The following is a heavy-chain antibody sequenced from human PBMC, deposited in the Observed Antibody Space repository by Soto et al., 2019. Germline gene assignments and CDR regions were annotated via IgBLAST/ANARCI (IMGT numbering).Heavy chain of an antibody. Sequence: EVQLVESGGDLVQPGGSLRLSCVASGFTFSSYGMNWVRQAPGKGLEWVSYISGSSSTIYYADSLKGRFTISRDNANNSRYLQMNSLRAEDMAVYYCACWYGSGSYWFDYWGQGTLVTVSS. D-gene: IGHD3-10*01. CDR1: GFTFSSYG. CDR3: ACWYGSGSYWFDY. CDR2: ISGSSSTI. J-gene: IGHJ4*02. V-gene: IGHV3-48*01.